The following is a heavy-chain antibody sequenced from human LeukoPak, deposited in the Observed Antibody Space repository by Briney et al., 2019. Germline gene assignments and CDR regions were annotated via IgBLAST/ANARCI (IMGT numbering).Heavy chain of an antibody. J-gene: IGHJ4*02. V-gene: IGHV3-23*01. CDR3: ARTIYDSSGYYYPLSGY. D-gene: IGHD3-22*01. CDR2: ISGSGGST. Sequence: GGSLRLSCAASGFTLSSYAMSWVRQAPGKGLEWVSAISGSGGSTYYADSVKGRFTISRDNSKNTLYLQMNSLRAEDTAVYYCARTIYDSSGYYYPLSGYWGQGTLVTVSS. CDR1: GFTLSSYA.